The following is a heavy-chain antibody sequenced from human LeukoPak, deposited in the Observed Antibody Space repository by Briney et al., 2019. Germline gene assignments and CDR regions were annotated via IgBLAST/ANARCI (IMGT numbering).Heavy chain of an antibody. CDR1: GFTFSSYG. CDR3: AKDDFWSGYSFDY. CDR2: ISGSGGST. J-gene: IGHJ4*02. V-gene: IGHV3-23*01. Sequence: GGSLRLSCAASGFTFSSYGMHWVRQAPGKGLEWVSAISGSGGSTYYADSVKGRFTISRDNSKNTLYLQMNSLRAVDTAVYYCAKDDFWSGYSFDYWGQGTLVTVSS. D-gene: IGHD3-3*01.